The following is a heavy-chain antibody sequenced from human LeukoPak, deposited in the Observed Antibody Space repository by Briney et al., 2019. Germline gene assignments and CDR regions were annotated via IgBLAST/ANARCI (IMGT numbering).Heavy chain of an antibody. CDR3: TRDRIASSIFGVVISPPDY. D-gene: IGHD3-3*01. V-gene: IGHV3-49*04. J-gene: IGHJ4*02. CDR2: IISKAYGGTT. Sequence: RSLRLSCTASGFTFWDYAMSGVRQAPGEGLEWVGFIISKAYGGTTEYAASVKGRFTISRDDSKSIAYLQMNSLKTEDTAVYYCTRDRIASSIFGVVISPPDYWGQGTLVTVSS. CDR1: GFTFWDYA.